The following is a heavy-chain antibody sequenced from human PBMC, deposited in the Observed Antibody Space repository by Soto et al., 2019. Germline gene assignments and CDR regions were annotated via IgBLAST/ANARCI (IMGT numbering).Heavy chain of an antibody. Sequence: ASGKVSCKVSGYTLTELSMHWVRQAPGKGLEWMGGFDPEDGETIYAQKFQGRVTMTEDTSTDTAYMELSSLRSEDTAVYYCAKEFIVGATTDYGMDVWGQGTTVTVSS. CDR1: GYTLTELS. D-gene: IGHD1-26*01. J-gene: IGHJ6*02. CDR2: FDPEDGET. CDR3: AKEFIVGATTDYGMDV. V-gene: IGHV1-24*01.